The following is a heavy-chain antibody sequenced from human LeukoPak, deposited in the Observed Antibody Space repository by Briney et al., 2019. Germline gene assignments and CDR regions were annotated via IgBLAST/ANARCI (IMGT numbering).Heavy chain of an antibody. D-gene: IGHD2-2*01. J-gene: IGHJ4*02. Sequence: GGSLRLSCADSGFTFSSFSMNWVRQAPGKGLEWVASISSGSSYIYYADSVKGRFTISRDNAKNSLYLQMNSLRAEDTAVYYCARLVYCSSTSCLDSDYWGQGTLVTVSS. CDR3: ARLVYCSSTSCLDSDY. CDR1: GFTFSSFS. V-gene: IGHV3-21*01. CDR2: ISSGSSYI.